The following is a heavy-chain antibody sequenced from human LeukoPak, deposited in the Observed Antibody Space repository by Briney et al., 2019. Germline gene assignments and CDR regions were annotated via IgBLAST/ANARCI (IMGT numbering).Heavy chain of an antibody. V-gene: IGHV4-38-2*02. CDR2: VYHSVST. Sequence: LDLLWLTYTIVGSCVSDDWYLGWIRRHPCEAPEWIVRVYHSVSTYYNPSLKSRVTLSVDMSNNLFSLKLRSVTAADTAVYYCARHNYYHFWSTLNWFDPWGQGTLVTVSS. CDR3: ARHNYYHFWSTLNWFDP. J-gene: IGHJ5*02. CDR1: GSCVSDDWY. D-gene: IGHD3-3*01.